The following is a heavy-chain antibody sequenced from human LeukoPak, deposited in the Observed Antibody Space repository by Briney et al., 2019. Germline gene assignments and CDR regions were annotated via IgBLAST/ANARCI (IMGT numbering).Heavy chain of an antibody. CDR3: ARGLSWFDY. CDR1: GGSFINYY. J-gene: IGHJ5*01. Sequence: PSETLSLTCTVSGGSFINYYCNWIRQTPGKGLEWIGYISYSGSTNYNPSLKSRVTISVDTSKHQFSLKLSSMTAADTAVYYCARGLSWFDYWGQGTLVTVSS. CDR2: ISYSGST. V-gene: IGHV4-59*12. D-gene: IGHD3-16*01.